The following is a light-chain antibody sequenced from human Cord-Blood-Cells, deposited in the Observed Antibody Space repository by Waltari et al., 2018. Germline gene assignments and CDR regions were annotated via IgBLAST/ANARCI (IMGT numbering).Light chain of an antibody. J-gene: IGLJ3*02. Sequence: QSALTQLRSVSGSPGQSVTISCTGTSSDVGGYNYVSWYQQHPGKPPKFMIYDVSKRPSGVPVRFSGSKSGNTASLTISGLQAEDEADYYCCSYAGSYNWVFGGGTKLTVL. CDR1: SSDVGGYNY. V-gene: IGLV2-11*01. CDR3: CSYAGSYNWV. CDR2: DVS.